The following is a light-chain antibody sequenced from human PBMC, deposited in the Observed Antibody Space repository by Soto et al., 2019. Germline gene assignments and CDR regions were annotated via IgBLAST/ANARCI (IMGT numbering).Light chain of an antibody. CDR2: SSN. J-gene: IGLJ2*01. CDR1: SSNIGSNS. CDR3: AAWDDSLSGPV. V-gene: IGLV1-47*02. Sequence: QSVLTQPPSASGTPGQRVTISCSGSSSNIGSNSVYWSQQLPGTAPKLLIYSSNQRPSGVPDRFSGSKSGTSASLAISGLRSEDQADYYCAAWDDSLSGPVFGGGTKLTVL.